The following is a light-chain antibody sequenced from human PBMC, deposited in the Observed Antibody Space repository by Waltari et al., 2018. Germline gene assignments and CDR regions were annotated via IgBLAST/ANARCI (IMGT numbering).Light chain of an antibody. CDR2: GKSGGVH. Sequence: VHRCCIEGKSGGVHIEGDGFPDRFSGSSSGAERYLTISSLQSEDEADYYCQTWDTATHVVFGGGTKLTVL. J-gene: IGLJ2*01. CDR3: QTWDTATHVV. V-gene: IGLV4-69*01.